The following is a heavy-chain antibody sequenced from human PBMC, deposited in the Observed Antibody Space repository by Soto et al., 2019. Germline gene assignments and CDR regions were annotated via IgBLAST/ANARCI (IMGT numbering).Heavy chain of an antibody. CDR2: ISDRGDTT. Sequence: GGSLRLSCAASGFTISSNAMYWVRQAPGKGLEWVSGISDRGDTTHYADSVKGRFTISRDTSKNTLYLQLNTLRADDTAVYYCAKDKPGTTSFDYWGQGTLVTVS. V-gene: IGHV3-23*01. CDR1: GFTISSNA. D-gene: IGHD1-1*01. J-gene: IGHJ4*02. CDR3: AKDKPGTTSFDY.